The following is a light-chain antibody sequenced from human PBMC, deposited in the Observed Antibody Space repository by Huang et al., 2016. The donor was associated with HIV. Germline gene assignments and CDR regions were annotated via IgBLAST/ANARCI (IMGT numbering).Light chain of an antibody. V-gene: IGKV1-33*01. CDR1: IDINNY. J-gene: IGKJ1*01. CDR3: QQYDTLPLT. CDR2: DAY. Sequence: DIQMTQSPSSLSASLGDKVTITCQASIDINNYLNWYQQKPGKVPKLLISDAYDLETGVPPRFSGSRSGTNFTLTVSSLQAEDIGTYYCQQYDTLPLTFGQGTNVEI.